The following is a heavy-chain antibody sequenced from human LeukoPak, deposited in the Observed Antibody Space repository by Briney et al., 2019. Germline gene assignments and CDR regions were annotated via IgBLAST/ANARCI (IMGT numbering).Heavy chain of an antibody. V-gene: IGHV1-69*05. Sequence: SVKVSCKASGGTFSSYAISLVRQAPGQGLEWMGRIIPIFGTANYAQKFQGRVTITTDESTSTAYMELSSLRSEDTAVYYCASTDYGDYLYYFDYWGQGTLVTVSS. CDR2: IIPIFGTA. CDR3: ASTDYGDYLYYFDY. CDR1: GGTFSSYA. J-gene: IGHJ4*02. D-gene: IGHD4-17*01.